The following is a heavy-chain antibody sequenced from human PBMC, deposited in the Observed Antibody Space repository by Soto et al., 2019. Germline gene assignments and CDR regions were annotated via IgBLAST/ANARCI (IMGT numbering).Heavy chain of an antibody. Sequence: VKVSCKASGYTFSDYYIHWVRQAPGQGLEWMGWINPNSGGTKYAPKFQGGVTMTRDTSITTAHMELSRLRSGDTAVYYCAREPATAKPEGVDFWGQGTLVTVSS. CDR2: INPNSGGT. J-gene: IGHJ4*02. V-gene: IGHV1-2*02. CDR3: AREPATAKPEGVDF. CDR1: GYTFSDYY. D-gene: IGHD1-1*01.